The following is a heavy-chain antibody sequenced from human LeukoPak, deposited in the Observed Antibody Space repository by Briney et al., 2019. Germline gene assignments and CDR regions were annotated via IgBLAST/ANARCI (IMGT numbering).Heavy chain of an antibody. V-gene: IGHV3-23*01. D-gene: IGHD6-13*01. CDR3: AKVGTESSPPYYYYYMDV. Sequence: TGGSLRLSCAASGFTFSSYAMSWVRQAPGKGLEWVSAISGSGGSTYYADSVKGRFTISRDNSKNTLYLQMNSLRAEDTAVYYCAKVGTESSPPYYYYYMDVWGKGTTVTVSS. CDR1: GFTFSSYA. J-gene: IGHJ6*03. CDR2: ISGSGGST.